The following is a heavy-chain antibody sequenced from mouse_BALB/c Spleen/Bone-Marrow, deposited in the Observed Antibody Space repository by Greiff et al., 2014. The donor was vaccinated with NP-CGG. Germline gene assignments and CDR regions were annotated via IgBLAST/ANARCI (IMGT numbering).Heavy chain of an antibody. CDR2: INSGGSYT. CDR3: ARGDWDEAMDY. J-gene: IGHJ4*01. Sequence: EVKLMESGGGLVKPGGSLKLSCAASGFTFSSYAMSWVRQTPEKRLEWVATINSGGSYTYYPDSVKGRFTISRDNAKNTLYLQMSSLRSEDTAMYYCARGDWDEAMDYWGQGTSGTVST. V-gene: IGHV5-9-3*01. CDR1: GFTFSSYA. D-gene: IGHD4-1*01.